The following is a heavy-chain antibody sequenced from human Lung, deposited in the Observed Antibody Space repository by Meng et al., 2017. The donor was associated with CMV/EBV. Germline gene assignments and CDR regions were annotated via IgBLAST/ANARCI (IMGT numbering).Heavy chain of an antibody. V-gene: IGHV1-8*01. CDR1: GYTFSTYD. J-gene: IGHJ5*02. D-gene: IGHD3-16*01. Sequence: ASVKVSXKASGYTFSTYDINWVRQATGQGLEWMGWMNPNSGNTGYAQKFQGRVTMTRNTSISTAYMELSDLRSEDTAVYYCARDLRGGYQGMGEFRNNWFDPWGQGNXVNGAS. CDR3: ARDLRGGYQGMGEFRNNWFDP. CDR2: MNPNSGNT.